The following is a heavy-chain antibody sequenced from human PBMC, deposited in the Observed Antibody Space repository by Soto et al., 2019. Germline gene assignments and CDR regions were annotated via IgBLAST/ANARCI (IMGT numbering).Heavy chain of an antibody. J-gene: IGHJ6*02. CDR2: INPKTAAT. D-gene: IGHD1-26*01. CDR1: GYTFSDYF. Sequence: QEQLVQSGAEVKKSGASVKVSCKTSGYTFSDYFIQWLRQAPGQGLEWMAWINPKTAATNYAKKFQDRVTLTSDTSFTTAYLELTRLRPEDTAIYYCARIKWGLDYYSGMDVWGQGTAVTVSS. V-gene: IGHV1-2*02. CDR3: ARIKWGLDYYSGMDV.